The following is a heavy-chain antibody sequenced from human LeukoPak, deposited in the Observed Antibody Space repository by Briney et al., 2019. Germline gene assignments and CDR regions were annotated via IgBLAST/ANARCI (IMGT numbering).Heavy chain of an antibody. CDR1: GGSISSSSYY. V-gene: IGHV4-39*01. Sequence: PSETLSLTCTVSGGSISSSSYYWGWIRQPPGKGLEWIGSIYYSGSTYYNPSLKSRLTISVNTSKHQFSLKLSSVTAADTAVYYCARLSPLFDYWGQGTLVTVSS. CDR2: IYYSGST. CDR3: ARLSPLFDY. J-gene: IGHJ4*02.